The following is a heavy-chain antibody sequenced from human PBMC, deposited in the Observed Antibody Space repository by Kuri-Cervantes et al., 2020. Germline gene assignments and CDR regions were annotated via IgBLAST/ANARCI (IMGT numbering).Heavy chain of an antibody. CDR1: GFTFSSYG. CDR3: AKDAARGYSYYYYYGMDV. V-gene: IGHV3-30*18. J-gene: IGHJ6*02. CDR2: ISYDGSNK. Sequence: GGSLRLSCTASGFTFSSYGMHWVRQAPGKGLEWVAVISYDGSNKYYADSVKGRFTISRDNSKNTLYLQMNSLRAEDTAVYYCAKDAARGYSYYYYYGMDVWGQGTTVTVSS. D-gene: IGHD5-18*01.